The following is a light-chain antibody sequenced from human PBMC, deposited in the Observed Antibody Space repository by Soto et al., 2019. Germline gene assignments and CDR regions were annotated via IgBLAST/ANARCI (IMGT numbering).Light chain of an antibody. CDR1: QSIRSH. Sequence: DIQMTQSPSSLSASVRDRVTITCRASQSIRSHLNWYQERPGKAPKLLIYAASSLQSWVPSRFSGTGSGTDFTLTISSLQPEDFATYYCQQSYNPPYTFGQGTKLEIK. V-gene: IGKV1-39*01. CDR3: QQSYNPPYT. CDR2: AAS. J-gene: IGKJ2*01.